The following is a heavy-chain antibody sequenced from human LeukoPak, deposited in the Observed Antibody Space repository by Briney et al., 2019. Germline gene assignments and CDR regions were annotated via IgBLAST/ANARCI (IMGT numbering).Heavy chain of an antibody. J-gene: IGHJ4*02. CDR1: GFTFSSYS. CDR2: ISSSSSYI. CDR3: AKDLDPYYYGSGSNKGFDY. V-gene: IGHV3-21*04. Sequence: GGSLRLSCAASGFTFSSYSMNWVRQAPGKGLEWVSSISSSSSYIYYADSVKGRFTISRDNAKNSLYLQMNSLRAEDTAVYYCAKDLDPYYYGSGSNKGFDYWGQGTLVTVSS. D-gene: IGHD3-10*01.